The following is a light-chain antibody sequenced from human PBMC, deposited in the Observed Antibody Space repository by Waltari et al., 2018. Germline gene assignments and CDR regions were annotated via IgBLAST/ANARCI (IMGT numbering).Light chain of an antibody. CDR2: GAS. V-gene: IGKV3-15*01. CDR1: QRVSSN. J-gene: IGKJ1*01. CDR3: QQYNNWPPGT. Sequence: ETVMTQSPATLSVSPGERATLSCRASQRVSSNLAWYQQKPGQAPRLLIYGASTSATGIPASFSGSVSGTEFTLTISSLQSEDFAVYYCQQYNNWPPGTFGQGTKVEIK.